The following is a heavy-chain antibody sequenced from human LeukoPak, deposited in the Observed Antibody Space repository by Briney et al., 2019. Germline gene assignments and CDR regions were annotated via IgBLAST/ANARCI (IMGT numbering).Heavy chain of an antibody. Sequence: GRSLRLSCAASGFTFDDYAMHWVRQAPGKGLEWVSGISWNSGSIAYADSVKGRFTISRDNAKNSLYLQMNSLRAEDMALYYCARGGYYDFWSGYHNWFDPWGQGTLVTVSS. D-gene: IGHD3-3*01. CDR1: GFTFDDYA. J-gene: IGHJ5*02. V-gene: IGHV3-9*03. CDR3: ARGGYYDFWSGYHNWFDP. CDR2: ISWNSGSI.